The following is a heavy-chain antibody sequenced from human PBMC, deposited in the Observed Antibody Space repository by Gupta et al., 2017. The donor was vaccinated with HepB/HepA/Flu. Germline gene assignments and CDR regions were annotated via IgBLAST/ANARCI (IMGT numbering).Heavy chain of an antibody. CDR3: AGGQYSSSWPYYMDV. D-gene: IGHD6-13*01. CDR2: IWYDGSNK. V-gene: IGHV3-33*01. J-gene: IGHJ6*03. CDR1: GFTFSSYG. Sequence: GGVVQPGRSLRLSCAASGFTFSSYGMHWVRQAPGKGLEWVAVIWYDGSNKYYADSVKGRFTISRDNSKNTLYLQMNSLRAEDTAVYYCAGGQYSSSWPYYMDVWGKGTTVTVAS.